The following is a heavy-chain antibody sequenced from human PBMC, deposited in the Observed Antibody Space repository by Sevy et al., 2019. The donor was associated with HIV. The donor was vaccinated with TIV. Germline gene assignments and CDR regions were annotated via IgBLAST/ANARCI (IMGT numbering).Heavy chain of an antibody. CDR2: ISYDGSNK. V-gene: IGHV3-30-3*01. CDR3: ARDATTSSGWYKALDY. D-gene: IGHD6-19*01. J-gene: IGHJ4*02. CDR1: GFTFSSYA. Sequence: GGSLRLSCAASGFTFSSYAMHWVRQAPGKGLEWVTVISYDGSNKYYADSVKGRFTISRDNSKNTLYLQMNSLRAEDTAVYYCARDATTSSGWYKALDYWGQGTLVTVSS.